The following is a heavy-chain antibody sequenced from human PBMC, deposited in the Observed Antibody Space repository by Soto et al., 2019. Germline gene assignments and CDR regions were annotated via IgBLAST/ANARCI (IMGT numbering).Heavy chain of an antibody. J-gene: IGHJ4*02. V-gene: IGHV1-69*12. CDR2: IILPFGTP. D-gene: IGHD3-22*01. CDR1: GTTFSNFA. Sequence: QVRLVQSGAEVKKTGSSVKVSCEASGTTFSNFAIGWVRQAPGQGLEWMGGIILPFGTPNYGQTFQGRVTLSADESMSTAYMDLRGLRSEGTAVYYCVRGPDYEGYFDYWGQGPLVTVSS. CDR3: VRGPDYEGYFDY.